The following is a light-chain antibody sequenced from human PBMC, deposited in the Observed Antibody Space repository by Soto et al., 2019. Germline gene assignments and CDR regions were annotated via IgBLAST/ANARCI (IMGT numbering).Light chain of an antibody. Sequence: EVVMTQSPATLSVSPGERATLSCRASQSISSTLLAWYQQKTGQAPRPLIYSSSIRATGIPDRFSGSGSGTDFTLTISSLEPEDFAVYYCQRYGSSLITFGQGTRLEIK. J-gene: IGKJ5*01. CDR3: QRYGSSLIT. V-gene: IGKV3-20*01. CDR1: QSISSTL. CDR2: SSS.